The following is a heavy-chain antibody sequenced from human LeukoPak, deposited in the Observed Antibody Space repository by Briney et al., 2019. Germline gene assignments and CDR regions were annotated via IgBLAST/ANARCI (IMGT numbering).Heavy chain of an antibody. D-gene: IGHD2-2*01. Sequence: SVKVSCKASGGTFSSYAISWVRQAPGQGLEWMGRIIPILGIANYAQKFQGRVTITADKSTCTAYMELSSLRSEDTAVYYCARGPFRPAAMNTYYFDYWGQGTLVTVSS. V-gene: IGHV1-69*04. CDR2: IIPILGIA. J-gene: IGHJ4*02. CDR1: GGTFSSYA. CDR3: ARGPFRPAAMNTYYFDY.